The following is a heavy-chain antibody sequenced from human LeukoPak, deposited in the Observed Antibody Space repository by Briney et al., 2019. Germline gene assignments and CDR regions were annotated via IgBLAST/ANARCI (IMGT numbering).Heavy chain of an antibody. CDR3: ARGRPGSVRAPTNY. CDR2: ISAYNGNT. D-gene: IGHD1-14*01. J-gene: IGHJ4*02. Sequence: GASVKVSCKASGYTFTSYGISWVRQAPGQGLEWMGWISAYNGNTNYAQKLQGRVTTTTDTSTSTAYMELRSLRSDDTAVYYCARGRPGSVRAPTNYWGQGTLVTVSS. CDR1: GYTFTSYG. V-gene: IGHV1-18*01.